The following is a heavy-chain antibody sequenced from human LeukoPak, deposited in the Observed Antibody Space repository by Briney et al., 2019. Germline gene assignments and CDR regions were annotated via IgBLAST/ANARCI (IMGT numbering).Heavy chain of an antibody. CDR1: GGSFSGYY. D-gene: IGHD2-2*01. V-gene: IGHV4-34*01. Sequence: SETLSLTCAVYGGSFSGYYWSWIRQPPGKGLEWIGEISHSGSTNYNPSLKSRVTISVDTSKNQFSLKLSSVTAADTAVYYCARERGLGYCSSTSCSRFDYWGQGTLVTVSS. J-gene: IGHJ4*02. CDR2: ISHSGST. CDR3: ARERGLGYCSSTSCSRFDY.